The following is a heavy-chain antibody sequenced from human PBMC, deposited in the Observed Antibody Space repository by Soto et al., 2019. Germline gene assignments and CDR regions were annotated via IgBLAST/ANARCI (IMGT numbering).Heavy chain of an antibody. CDR3: ARGDGYIVDY. Sequence: QVQLVQSGAEVKKPGASVKVSCKASGYTFISYDINWVRQATGQGLEWMGWMNPNTGDTGYAQKFQGRVTMTRNTSIYPANLELSSLRSDDTAEYVCARGDGYIVDYGGQGTLVTVSS. V-gene: IGHV1-8*01. J-gene: IGHJ4*02. CDR2: MNPNTGDT. D-gene: IGHD5-12*01. CDR1: GYTFISYD.